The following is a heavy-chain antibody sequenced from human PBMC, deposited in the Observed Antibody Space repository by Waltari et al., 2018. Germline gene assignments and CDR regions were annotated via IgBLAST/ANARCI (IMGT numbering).Heavy chain of an antibody. D-gene: IGHD1-26*01. CDR3: ARGGVGSTAGFDY. Sequence: QVQLQQSGPGLVKPSQTLSLTCAIPGDRVPRNSAAWTWIRHSPSRGLEWLGRTYYRSKWYNEYAVSVKSRININPDISKNQFSLQLNSVTPEDTAVYYCARGGVGSTAGFDYWGQETLVTVSS. V-gene: IGHV6-1*01. CDR2: TYYRSKWYN. J-gene: IGHJ4*02. CDR1: GDRVPRNSAA.